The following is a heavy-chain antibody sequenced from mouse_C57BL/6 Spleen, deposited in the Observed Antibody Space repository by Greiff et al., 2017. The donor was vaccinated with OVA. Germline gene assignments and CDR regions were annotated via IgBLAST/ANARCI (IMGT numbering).Heavy chain of an antibody. CDR1: GFTFSSYG. V-gene: IGHV5-6*01. J-gene: IGHJ2*01. CDR3: ARHITTVVATRDSFFDY. D-gene: IGHD1-1*01. CDR2: ISSGGSYT. Sequence: EVQVVESGGDLVKPGGSLKLSCAASGFTFSSYGMSWVRQTPDKRLEWVATISSGGSYTYYPDSVKGRFTISRDNAKNTLYLQMSSLKSEDTAMYYCARHITTVVATRDSFFDYWGQGTTLTVSS.